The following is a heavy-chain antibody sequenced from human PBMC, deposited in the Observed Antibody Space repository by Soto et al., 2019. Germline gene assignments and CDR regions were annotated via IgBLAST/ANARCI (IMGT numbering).Heavy chain of an antibody. CDR3: ARDQLILPAHDFFYGSDV. Sequence: DVQLVESGGGLVQPGESLTLSCEVSGFTFSMYSMSWVRQAPGKGLEWVAKIPQEGGDGHYLDSVKGRFIISRDNAKNSLYLQMNSLRGEDTAVYYCARDQLILPAHDFFYGSDVWGQGATVTVSS. CDR1: GFTFSMYS. J-gene: IGHJ6*02. CDR2: IPQEGGDG. D-gene: IGHD2-15*01. V-gene: IGHV3-7*03.